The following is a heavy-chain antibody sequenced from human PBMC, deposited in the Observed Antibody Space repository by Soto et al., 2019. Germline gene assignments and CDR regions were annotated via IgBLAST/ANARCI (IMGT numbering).Heavy chain of an antibody. J-gene: IGHJ6*02. CDR1: GYTFTGYY. CDR2: INPNSGGT. V-gene: IGHV1-2*04. CDR3: ARGGSLWFGELSAYYYGMDV. D-gene: IGHD3-10*01. Sequence: QVQLVQSGAEVKKPGASVKVSCKASGYTFTGYYMHWVRQAPGQGLEWMGWINPNSGGTNYAQKFQGWVTMTRDTSISTAYMELSWLRSDDTAVYYCARGGSLWFGELSAYYYGMDVWGQGTTVTVSS.